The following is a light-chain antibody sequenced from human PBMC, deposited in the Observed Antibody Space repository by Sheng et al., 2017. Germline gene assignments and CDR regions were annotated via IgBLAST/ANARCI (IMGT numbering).Light chain of an antibody. V-gene: IGKV1-5*03. CDR2: ETS. J-gene: IGKJ1*01. CDR3: QQYNHYSWT. Sequence: IQLTQSPSSLSASVGDRVTITCRASQSISDWLAWYQQKPGKAPKLLIYETSNLQGGVPSRFSGSGSGTEFTLTINNLQPDDFATYYCQQYNHYSWTFGQGTKVDVK. CDR1: QSISDW.